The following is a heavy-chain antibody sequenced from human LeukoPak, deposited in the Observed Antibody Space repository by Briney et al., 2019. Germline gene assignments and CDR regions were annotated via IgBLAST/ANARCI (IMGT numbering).Heavy chain of an antibody. CDR1: GGSFSGYY. Sequence: SETLPLTCAVYGGSFSGYYWSWIRQPPGKGLEWIGEINHSGSTNYNPSLKSRVTISVDTSKNQFSLKLSSVTAADTAVYYCARGARDIVVVPAAKPWFDPWGQGTLVTVSS. J-gene: IGHJ5*02. CDR2: INHSGST. V-gene: IGHV4-34*01. CDR3: ARGARDIVVVPAAKPWFDP. D-gene: IGHD2-2*01.